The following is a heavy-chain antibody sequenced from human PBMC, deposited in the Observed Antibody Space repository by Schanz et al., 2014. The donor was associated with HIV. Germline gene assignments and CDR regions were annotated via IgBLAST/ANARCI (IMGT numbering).Heavy chain of an antibody. CDR2: MNPNSGNT. V-gene: IGHV1-8*01. CDR3: ARGARDCINGVCGGYYFDY. CDR1: GYTFTTND. Sequence: QVQLVQSGAEVKKPGASVKVSCKASGYTFTTNDINWVRQATGQGLEWMGWMNPNSGNTGYAQKFQGRVTLTRNTSISTAYMELSSLTSEDTAVYYCARGARDCINGVCGGYYFDYWGQGTLVTVSS. D-gene: IGHD2-8*01. J-gene: IGHJ4*02.